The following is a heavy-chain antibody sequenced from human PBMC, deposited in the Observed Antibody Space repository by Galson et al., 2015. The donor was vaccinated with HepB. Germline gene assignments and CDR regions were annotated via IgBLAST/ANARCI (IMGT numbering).Heavy chain of an antibody. D-gene: IGHD3-3*01. CDR1: GGTFSSYA. Sequence: SVKVSCKASGGTFSSYAISWVRQAPGQGLEWMGRIIPILGIANYAQKFQGRVTITADKSTSTAYMELSSLRSEDTAVYYCAGGGGGRRFLYGMDVWGQGTTVTVSS. J-gene: IGHJ6*02. CDR2: IIPILGIA. CDR3: AGGGGGRRFLYGMDV. V-gene: IGHV1-69*04.